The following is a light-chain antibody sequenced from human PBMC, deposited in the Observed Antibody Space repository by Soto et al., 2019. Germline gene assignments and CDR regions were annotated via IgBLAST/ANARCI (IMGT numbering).Light chain of an antibody. CDR3: ATWDDSRNGVI. V-gene: IGLV1-44*01. CDR2: SND. Sequence: QSVLTQPPSASGTPGQRVTISCSGSSSDIGTNTVNWYQRLPGTAPKLLIYSNDQRPSGVPDRFSGSKSGTSASLAISGLQSEDEDDYYCATWDDSRNGVIFGGGTKLTVL. J-gene: IGLJ2*01. CDR1: SSDIGTNT.